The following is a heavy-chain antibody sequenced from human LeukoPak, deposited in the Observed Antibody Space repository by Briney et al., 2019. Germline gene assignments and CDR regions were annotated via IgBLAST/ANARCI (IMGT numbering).Heavy chain of an antibody. D-gene: IGHD3-9*01. V-gene: IGHV1-2*02. Sequence: GASVKVSCKASGYTFTGYYMHWVRQAPGQGLEWMGWINPNSGGTEYAQKFKGRVTMTRDTSISTAYMELSRLRSEDTAVYYCARGSRPVYNLLTGKRYFDYWGQGTLLTVSS. CDR2: INPNSGGT. J-gene: IGHJ4*02. CDR1: GYTFTGYY. CDR3: ARGSRPVYNLLTGKRYFDY.